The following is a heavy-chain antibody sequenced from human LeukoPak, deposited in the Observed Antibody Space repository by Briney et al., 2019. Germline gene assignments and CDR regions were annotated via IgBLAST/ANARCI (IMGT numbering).Heavy chain of an antibody. CDR2: IYYSGST. Sequence: SETLSLTCTVSGGSISSYYWSWIRQPPGKGLEWIGYIYYSGSTNYNPSLKSRVTISVDTSKNQFSLKLSSVTAADTAVYYCASYPGYSSSFYAFDIWGQGTMVTVSS. V-gene: IGHV4-59*01. D-gene: IGHD6-13*01. J-gene: IGHJ3*02. CDR3: ASYPGYSSSFYAFDI. CDR1: GGSISSYY.